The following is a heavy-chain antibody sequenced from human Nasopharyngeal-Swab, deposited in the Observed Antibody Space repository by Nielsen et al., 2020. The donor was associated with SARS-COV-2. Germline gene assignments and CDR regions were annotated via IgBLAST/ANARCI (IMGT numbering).Heavy chain of an antibody. J-gene: IGHJ3*02. V-gene: IGHV1-2*04. CDR1: GYTFTGYY. CDR2: INPNSGGT. D-gene: IGHD2-21*02. CDR3: ARSHIVVVTDAFDI. Sequence: ASVKVSCKASGYTFTGYYMHWVRQAPGQGLEWMGWINPNSGGTNYAQKFQGWVTMTRDMSISTAYMELSRLRSDDTAVYYCARSHIVVVTDAFDIWGQGTMVTVSS.